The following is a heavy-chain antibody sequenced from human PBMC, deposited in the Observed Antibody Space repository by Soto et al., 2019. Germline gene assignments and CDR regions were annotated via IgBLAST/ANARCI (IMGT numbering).Heavy chain of an antibody. Sequence: PSETLSLTCAVYGGSFSGYYWSWIRQPPGKGLEWIGEINHSGSTNYNPSLRSRVTISVDTSKNQFSLKLSSVTAADTAVYYCARTRYCSGGSCYSAEYFQHWGQGTLVTFS. CDR1: GGSFSGYY. CDR3: ARTRYCSGGSCYSAEYFQH. V-gene: IGHV4-34*01. CDR2: INHSGST. D-gene: IGHD2-15*01. J-gene: IGHJ1*01.